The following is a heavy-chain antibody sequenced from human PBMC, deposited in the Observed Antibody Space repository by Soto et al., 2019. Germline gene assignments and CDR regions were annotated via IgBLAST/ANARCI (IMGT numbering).Heavy chain of an antibody. CDR3: ARTRYDFWSGYYGTEQRNWFDP. J-gene: IGHJ5*02. CDR2: IYYSGST. Sequence: KPSETLSLTCTVSGGSISSGGYYWSWIRQHPGRGLEWIGYIYYSGSTYYNPSLKSRVTISVDTSKNQFSLKLSSVTAADTAVYYCARTRYDFWSGYYGTEQRNWFDPWGQGTLVTVSS. CDR1: GGSISSGGYY. V-gene: IGHV4-31*03. D-gene: IGHD3-3*01.